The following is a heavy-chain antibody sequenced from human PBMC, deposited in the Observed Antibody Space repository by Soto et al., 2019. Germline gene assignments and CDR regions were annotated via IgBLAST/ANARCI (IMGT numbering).Heavy chain of an antibody. CDR2: INPNSGGT. Sequence: ASVKVSCKASGYTFNAYYMHWVRQAPGQGLEWMGWINPNSGGTNCAQNFQGWVTMTRDTSISTAYMELSRLKSDDTAVYYCARGAVTGPVYYYYGMDVWGQGTTVTVSS. CDR3: ARGAVTGPVYYYYGMDV. V-gene: IGHV1-2*04. J-gene: IGHJ6*02. CDR1: GYTFNAYY.